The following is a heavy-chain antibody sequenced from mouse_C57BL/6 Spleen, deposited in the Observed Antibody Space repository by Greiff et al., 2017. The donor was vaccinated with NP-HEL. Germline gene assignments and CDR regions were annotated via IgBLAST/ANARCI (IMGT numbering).Heavy chain of an antibody. Sequence: QVQLKQPGAELVKPGASVKMSCKASGYTFTSYWITWVKQRPGQGLEWIGDIYPGSGSTNYNEKFKSKATLTVDTSSSTAYMQLSSLTSEDSAVYYCARELWSNYYAMDYWGQGTSVTVSS. CDR2: IYPGSGST. D-gene: IGHD1-1*02. J-gene: IGHJ4*01. CDR1: GYTFTSYW. V-gene: IGHV1-55*01. CDR3: ARELWSNYYAMDY.